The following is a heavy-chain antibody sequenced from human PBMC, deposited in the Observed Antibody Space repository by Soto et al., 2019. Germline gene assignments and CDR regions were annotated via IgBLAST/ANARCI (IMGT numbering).Heavy chain of an antibody. V-gene: IGHV5-51*01. CDR3: ARGYCTTTICDPWFDP. Sequence: GESLKISCTGIGYSFTTYWIGWVRQMPGKGLEWMGIIYPGDSDTRYSPSFQGQVTISADKSITTVYLQWSSLKASDTAMYYCARGYCTTTICDPWFDPWGQGTLVTVSS. D-gene: IGHD2-2*01. CDR2: IYPGDSDT. J-gene: IGHJ5*02. CDR1: GYSFTTYW.